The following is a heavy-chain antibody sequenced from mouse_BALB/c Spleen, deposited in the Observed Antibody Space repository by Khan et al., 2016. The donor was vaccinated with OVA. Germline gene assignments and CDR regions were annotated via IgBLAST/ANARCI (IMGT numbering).Heavy chain of an antibody. D-gene: IGHD1-1*01. J-gene: IGHJ2*01. CDR3: TRISGSDFDY. V-gene: IGHV1-20*02. CDR1: GYSFTGYF. Sequence: EVQLQESGPELVRPGASVKISCKASGYSFTGYFMNWVMQSHGKSLEWIGRINPHIGETFYNQRFKDKATLTVDASYNTAHMELRSIASEDSTVNYCTRISGSDFDYWGQGTTLTVSS. CDR2: INPHIGET.